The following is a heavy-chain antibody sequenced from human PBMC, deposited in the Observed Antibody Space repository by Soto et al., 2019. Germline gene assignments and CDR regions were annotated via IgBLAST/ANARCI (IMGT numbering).Heavy chain of an antibody. V-gene: IGHV4-34*01. D-gene: IGHD3-3*01. CDR2: INHSGST. J-gene: IGHJ6*02. Sequence: TSETLSLTCAVYGGSFSGYYWSWIRQPPGKGLEWIGEINHSGSTNYNPSLKSRVTISVDTSKNQFSLKLSSVTAADTAVYYCASTYARITIFGVVIIQNYGMDVWGQGTTVT. CDR3: ASTYARITIFGVVIIQNYGMDV. CDR1: GGSFSGYY.